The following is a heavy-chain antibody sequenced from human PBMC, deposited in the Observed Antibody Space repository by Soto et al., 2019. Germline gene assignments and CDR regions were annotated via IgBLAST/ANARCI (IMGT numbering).Heavy chain of an antibody. V-gene: IGHV3-11*01. CDR2: ISNSGRTL. CDR3: ARDLVAVSGGVYSSSSGGYFFDF. J-gene: IGHJ4*02. Sequence: QVQLVESGGGLVKPGGSLRLSCAASGFTFSDYYMSWIRQAPGKGLEWVSYISNSGRTLYYADSMKGRLTISRYNAKNSLFLQMNSLRSEDTAVYYCARDLVAVSGGVYSSSSGGYFFDFWGQGTLVTVSS. CDR1: GFTFSDYY. D-gene: IGHD6-6*01.